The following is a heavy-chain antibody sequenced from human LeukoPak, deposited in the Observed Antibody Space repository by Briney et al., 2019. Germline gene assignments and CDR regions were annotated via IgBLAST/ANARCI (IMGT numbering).Heavy chain of an antibody. J-gene: IGHJ4*02. Sequence: PSQTLSLTCTVSGGSINSGDYYWSWIRQPPGKGLEWIGYIYYSGSTYYNPSLKSRVTISVDTSKNQFSLKLSSVTAADTAVYYCARVPPYDFWSGYFDYWGQGTLVTVSS. CDR1: GGSINSGDYY. CDR3: ARVPPYDFWSGYFDY. CDR2: IYYSGST. D-gene: IGHD3-3*01. V-gene: IGHV4-30-4*08.